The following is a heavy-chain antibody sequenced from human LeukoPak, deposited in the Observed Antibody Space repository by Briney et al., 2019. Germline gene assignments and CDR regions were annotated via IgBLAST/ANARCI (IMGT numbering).Heavy chain of an antibody. Sequence: SQTLSLTCTVSGGSISSGGYYWSWIRQHPGKGLEWIGYIYYSGSTYYNPSLKSRVTISVDTSKNQFSLKLSSVTAADTAVYYCARGSSGYYDILTAHPPHLWGQGTLVTVSS. D-gene: IGHD3-9*01. CDR3: ARGSSGYYDILTAHPPHL. CDR2: IYYSGST. J-gene: IGHJ4*02. V-gene: IGHV4-31*03. CDR1: GGSISSGGYY.